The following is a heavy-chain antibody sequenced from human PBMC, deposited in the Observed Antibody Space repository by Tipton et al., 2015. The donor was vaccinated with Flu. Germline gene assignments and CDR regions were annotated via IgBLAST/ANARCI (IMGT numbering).Heavy chain of an antibody. CDR3: ARSGSYHHYYFDL. Sequence: LRLPCTVSGGSLSNYFWSWIRQPAGKGLEWIGRIYPSGNTNYNPSLQSRVTMSVDTSRNQFSLSLASVTAADAAIYYCARSGSYHHYYFDLWGRGTLVSVSS. CDR2: IYPSGNT. CDR1: GGSLSNYF. V-gene: IGHV4-4*07. J-gene: IGHJ2*01. D-gene: IGHD1-26*01.